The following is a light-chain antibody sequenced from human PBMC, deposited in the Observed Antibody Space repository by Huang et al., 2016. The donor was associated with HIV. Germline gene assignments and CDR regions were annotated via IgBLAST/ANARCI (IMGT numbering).Light chain of an antibody. Sequence: EIVLTQSPATLSLSPGERAALSCRATQSINNNLAWYQQKPVQSPRLLIYGASTRATGSPARFRGSGSGTEFTLTISSLQSEDFAVYYCQQYNNWPPLLTFGGGTKVEIK. CDR1: QSINNN. CDR2: GAS. CDR3: QQYNNWPPLLT. J-gene: IGKJ4*01. V-gene: IGKV3-15*01.